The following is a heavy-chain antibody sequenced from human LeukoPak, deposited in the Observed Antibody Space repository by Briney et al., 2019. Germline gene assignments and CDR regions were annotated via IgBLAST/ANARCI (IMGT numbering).Heavy chain of an antibody. D-gene: IGHD6-6*01. Sequence: SETLSLTCTVSGGSISSGGYYWSWIRQHPGRGLEWIGYIYHSGSTYYNPSLKSRVTISVDTSKNQFSLKLSSVTAADTAVYYCARSGIAARGSYYYYYMDVWGKGTTVTVSS. CDR3: ARSGIAARGSYYYYYMDV. CDR2: IYHSGST. V-gene: IGHV4-31*03. J-gene: IGHJ6*03. CDR1: GGSISSGGYY.